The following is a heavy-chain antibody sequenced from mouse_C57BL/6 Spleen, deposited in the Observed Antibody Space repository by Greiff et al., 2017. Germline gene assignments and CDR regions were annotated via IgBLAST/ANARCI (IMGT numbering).Heavy chain of an antibody. V-gene: IGHV1-82*01. CDR2: IYPGDGDT. CDR3: ARDLLLHCDY. J-gene: IGHJ2*01. Sequence: VQLQQSGPELVKPGASVKISCKASGYAFSSSWMNWVKQRPGQGLEWIGRIYPGDGDTNYNWKFKGKAPLTADQSSRTAYMQLSSLTSEDSAVYFCARDLLLHCDYGGQGTTLTVSS. CDR1: GYAFSSSW. D-gene: IGHD1-1*01.